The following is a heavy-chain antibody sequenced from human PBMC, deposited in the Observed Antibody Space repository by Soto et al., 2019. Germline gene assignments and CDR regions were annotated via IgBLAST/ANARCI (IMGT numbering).Heavy chain of an antibody. J-gene: IGHJ4*02. V-gene: IGHV3-23*01. CDR2: ITGGGGST. CDR3: AKDVGVGGGF. CDR1: GFTFSSYA. Sequence: EVQLLESGGGLVQPGGSLRLSCAASGFTFSSYAINWVRQAPGKGLEWVSVITGGGGSTFYADSVKGRFTISRDNSKNTVYLQMNNLRVEDTAVYPCAKDVGVGGGFWGLGTLVTVSS. D-gene: IGHD3-16*01.